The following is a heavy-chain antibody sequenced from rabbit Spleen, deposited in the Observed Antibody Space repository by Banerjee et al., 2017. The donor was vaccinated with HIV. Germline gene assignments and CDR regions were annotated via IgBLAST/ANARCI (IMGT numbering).Heavy chain of an antibody. CDR2: IDTNDGDT. CDR1: GFSFSSNW. V-gene: IGHV1S40*01. CDR3: ARDLDDVIGWNFGW. J-gene: IGHJ4*01. Sequence: QSLEESGGGLVKPGASLTLTCTVSGFSFSSNWICWVRQAPGKGLEWIACIDTNDGDTDYASWAKGRFTVSKASSTTMTLQMTSLTAADTATYFCARDLDDVIGWNFGWWGPGTLVTVS. D-gene: IGHD1-1*01.